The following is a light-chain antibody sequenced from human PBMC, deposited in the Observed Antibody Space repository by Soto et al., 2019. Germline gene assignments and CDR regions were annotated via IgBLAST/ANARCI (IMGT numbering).Light chain of an antibody. CDR1: SGSIASND. V-gene: IGLV6-57*04. J-gene: IGLJ2*01. CDR3: QSYDSSTVV. CDR2: ENN. Sequence: NFMLTQPHSVSESPGKTVIISCTRSSGSIASNDVQWYQQRPGSAPTTVIYENNQRPSGVPDRFSGSTDGSSNSASLTISGLQTEDEADYYCQSYDSSTVVFGGGTQLTVL.